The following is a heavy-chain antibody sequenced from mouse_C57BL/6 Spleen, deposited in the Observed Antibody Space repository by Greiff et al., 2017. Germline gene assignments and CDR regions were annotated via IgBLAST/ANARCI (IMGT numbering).Heavy chain of an antibody. CDR3: ARGVAATWYFDV. J-gene: IGHJ1*03. Sequence: EVKLVEPGGGLVKPGASLKLSCAASGFTFSDYGMHWVRQAPEKGLEWVAYISSGSSTTYYADTVKGRFTISIDNAKNTLYLQMTSLTSEDSAMYYCARGVAATWYFDVWGTGPTVTVYS. V-gene: IGHV5-17*03. D-gene: IGHD1-2*01. CDR1: GFTFSDYG. CDR2: ISSGSSTT.